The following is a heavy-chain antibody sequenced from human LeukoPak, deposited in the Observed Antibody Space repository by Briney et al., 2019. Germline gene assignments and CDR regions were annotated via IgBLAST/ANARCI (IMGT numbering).Heavy chain of an antibody. J-gene: IGHJ4*02. CDR1: GYTFTSYA. CDR2: INAGNGNT. CDR3: ARDGGGSWYFDY. V-gene: IGHV1-3*01. D-gene: IGHD3-10*01. Sequence: ASVKVSCKASGYTFTSYAMHWVRQAPGQRLEWMGWINAGNGNTEYSQKFQGRVTITRDTSASTAYMELSSLRSEDTAVYYCARDGGGSWYFDYWGQGTLVTVSS.